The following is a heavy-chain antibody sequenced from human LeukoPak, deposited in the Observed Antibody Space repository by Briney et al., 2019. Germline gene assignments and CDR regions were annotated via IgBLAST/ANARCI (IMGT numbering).Heavy chain of an antibody. V-gene: IGHV3-7*01. CDR1: GVTFSNYW. CDR3: ARDSGSGGP. D-gene: IGHD6-19*01. J-gene: IGHJ5*02. Sequence: GGSLRLSCAASGVTFSNYWMSWVRQAPGKGLEWVAHIKPDGSEKNYVDSVKGRFTLFRDDAKNSVYLQMNSLRVEDTAVYYCARDSGSGGPWGQGTPVTVSS. CDR2: IKPDGSEK.